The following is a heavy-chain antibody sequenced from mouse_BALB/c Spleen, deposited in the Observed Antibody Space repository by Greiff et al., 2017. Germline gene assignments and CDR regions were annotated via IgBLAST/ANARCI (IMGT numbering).Heavy chain of an antibody. D-gene: IGHD2-4*01. V-gene: IGHV5-9-3*01. CDR3: ARIYYDYPVAY. CDR1: GFTFSSYA. Sequence: EVQLVESGGGLVKPGGSLKLSCAASGFTFSSYAMSWVRQTPEKRLEWVATISSGGSYTYYPDSVKGRFTISRDNAKNTLYLQMSSLRSEDTAMYYCARIYYDYPVAYWGQGTLVTVSA. J-gene: IGHJ3*01. CDR2: ISSGGSYT.